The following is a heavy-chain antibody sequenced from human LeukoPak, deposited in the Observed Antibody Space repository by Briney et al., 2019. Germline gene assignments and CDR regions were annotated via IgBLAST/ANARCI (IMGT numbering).Heavy chain of an antibody. J-gene: IGHJ5*02. CDR2: IYHSGST. V-gene: IGHV4-38-2*02. CDR1: GYSISSGYY. D-gene: IGHD2-21*01. CDR3: ARSWGGGRNWFDP. Sequence: PSETLSLTCTVSGYSISSGYYWGWIRQPPGKGLEWIGSIYHSGSTYYNPSLKSRVTISVDTSKNQFSLKLSSVTAADTAVYYCARSWGGGRNWFDPWGQGTLVTVSS.